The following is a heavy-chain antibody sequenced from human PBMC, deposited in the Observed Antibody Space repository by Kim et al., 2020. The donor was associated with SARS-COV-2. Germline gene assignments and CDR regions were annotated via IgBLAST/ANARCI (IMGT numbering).Heavy chain of an antibody. CDR2: INHSGST. Sequence: SETLSLTCAVYGGSFSGYYWSWIRQPPGKGLEWIEEINHSGSTNYNPSLKSRVTISVDTSKNQFSLKLSSVTAADTAVYYCAGEGGAAVHAEYFQHWGQGTLVTVSS. CDR1: GGSFSGYY. D-gene: IGHD6-13*01. J-gene: IGHJ1*01. CDR3: AGEGGAAVHAEYFQH. V-gene: IGHV4-34*01.